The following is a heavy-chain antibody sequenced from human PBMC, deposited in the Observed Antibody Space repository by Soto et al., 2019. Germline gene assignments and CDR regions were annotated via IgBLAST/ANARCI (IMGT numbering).Heavy chain of an antibody. CDR3: ASGTLTSYFDF. V-gene: IGHV4-59*01. J-gene: IGHJ4*02. Sequence: QVQLQESGPGLVKPSETLSLTCTVSGGSISSDYWSWIRQPPGKGLEWVGHFYYTGSTNYNPSLQIHVTISINTSKNVFFLKLSSVTAADTAVYYCASGTLTSYFDFCCQGTLFTVSS. CDR2: FYYTGST. CDR1: GGSISSDY.